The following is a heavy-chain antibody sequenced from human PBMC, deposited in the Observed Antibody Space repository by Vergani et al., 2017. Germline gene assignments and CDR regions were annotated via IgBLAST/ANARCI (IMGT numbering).Heavy chain of an antibody. CDR3: ARHGGSGNFYHLFDC. CDR1: GYSISSGYY. V-gene: IGHV4-38-2*01. J-gene: IGHJ4*02. Sequence: QVQLQESGPGLVKPSETLSLTCAVSGYSISSGYYWGWIRQPPGKGLEWIGSIYHSGSTYYNPSLKSRVTISVDTSKNLISLKLNSVTAADTALYYCARHGGSGNFYHLFDCWCQGTLVTVSS. CDR2: IYHSGST. D-gene: IGHD3-10*01.